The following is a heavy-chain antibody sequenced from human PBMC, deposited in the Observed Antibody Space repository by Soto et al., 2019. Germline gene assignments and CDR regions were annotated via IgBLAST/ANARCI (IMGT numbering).Heavy chain of an antibody. CDR3: ARECGSYFLGLDY. CDR1: GFTFSSYS. CDR2: ISSSSSYI. J-gene: IGHJ4*02. D-gene: IGHD1-26*01. Sequence: GGSLRLSCAASGFTFSSYSMNWVRQAPGKGLEWVSSISSSSSYIYYADSVKGRFTISRDNAKNSLYLQMNSLRAEDTAVYYCARECGSYFLGLDYWGQGTLVTVSS. V-gene: IGHV3-21*01.